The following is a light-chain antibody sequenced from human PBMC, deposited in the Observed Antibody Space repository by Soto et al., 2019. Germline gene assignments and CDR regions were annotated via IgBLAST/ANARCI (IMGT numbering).Light chain of an antibody. J-gene: IGKJ2*01. CDR3: QQYDSYSPS. Sequence: DIPMTQSPSTLSASVGDRVTITCRASQSISSWLAWYQQKPGKAPKLLIYDASSLESGVPSRFSGSGAGKEFTLTISSLQPDDFATYYCQQYDSYSPSFGQGTKLEIK. V-gene: IGKV1-5*01. CDR2: DAS. CDR1: QSISSW.